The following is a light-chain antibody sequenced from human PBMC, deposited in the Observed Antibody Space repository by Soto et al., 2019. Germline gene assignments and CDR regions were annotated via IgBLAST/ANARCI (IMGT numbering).Light chain of an antibody. J-gene: IGLJ3*02. CDR3: SSYTSSSTFGV. V-gene: IGLV2-14*01. CDR1: SSDVGGYNY. Sequence: QSALTQPASVSGSPGQSITISCTGTSSDVGGYNYVSWYQQHPGKAPKLMIYEVSNRPSGVSNRFSGSKSGNTASLTISGLQAEDEADYYCSSYTSSSTFGVFGGGTK. CDR2: EVS.